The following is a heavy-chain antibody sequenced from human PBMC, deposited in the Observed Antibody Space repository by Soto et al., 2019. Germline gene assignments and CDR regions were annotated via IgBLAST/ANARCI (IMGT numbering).Heavy chain of an antibody. Sequence: GGSLRLSCAASGFTFSSYGKHWVRQAPGKGLEWVAVIWYDGSNKYYADSVKGRFTISRDNSKNTLYLQMDSLTVEDTAVYYCAKDKLASTSRPGYNDYWGQGTLVTVSS. D-gene: IGHD5-18*01. CDR1: GFTFSSYG. CDR2: IWYDGSNK. J-gene: IGHJ4*02. V-gene: IGHV3-33*06. CDR3: AKDKLASTSRPGYNDY.